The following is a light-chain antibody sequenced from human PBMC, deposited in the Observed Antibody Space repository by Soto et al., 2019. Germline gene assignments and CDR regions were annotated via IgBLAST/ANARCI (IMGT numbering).Light chain of an antibody. J-gene: IGLJ3*02. Sequence: QSVLTQPASVSGSPGQSITISCTGTSSDVGAYNYVSWYQQHPGKAPKLMIYEVSNRPSGVSNRVSGSKSANTASLTISGLQAGDEADYYCSSYTSSSTWLFGGGTKLTV. CDR2: EVS. CDR1: SSDVGAYNY. V-gene: IGLV2-14*03. CDR3: SSYTSSSTWL.